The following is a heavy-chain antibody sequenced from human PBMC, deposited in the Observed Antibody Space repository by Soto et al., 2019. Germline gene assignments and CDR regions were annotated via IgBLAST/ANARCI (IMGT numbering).Heavy chain of an antibody. V-gene: IGHV1-18*01. D-gene: IGHD4-17*01. J-gene: IGHJ5*02. Sequence: ASVKVSCKASGYTFTSYGISWVRRAPGQGLEWMGWISAYNGNTNYAQKLQGRVTMTTDTSTSTAYMELRSLRSDDTAVYYCAREAGRLTPVTLWFAPWGQGTLVSSPQ. CDR1: GYTFTSYG. CDR3: AREAGRLTPVTLWFAP. CDR2: ISAYNGNT.